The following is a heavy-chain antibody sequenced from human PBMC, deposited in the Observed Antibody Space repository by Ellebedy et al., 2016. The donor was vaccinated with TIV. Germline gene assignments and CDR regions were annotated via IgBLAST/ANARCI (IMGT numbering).Heavy chain of an antibody. D-gene: IGHD2-2*01. J-gene: IGHJ6*02. CDR1: GYSFTSYW. CDR3: ARPRFRLCSSTSCIYYGMDV. Sequence: GESLKISXKGSGYSFTSYWISWVRQMPGKGLEWMGRIDPSDSYTNYSPSFQGHVTISADKSISTAYLQWSSLKASDTAMYYCARPRFRLCSSTSCIYYGMDVWGQGTTVTVSS. CDR2: IDPSDSYT. V-gene: IGHV5-10-1*01.